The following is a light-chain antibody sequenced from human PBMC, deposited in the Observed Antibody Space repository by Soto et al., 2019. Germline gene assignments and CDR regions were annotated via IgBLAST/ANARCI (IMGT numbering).Light chain of an antibody. CDR3: QQYYRPWT. CDR1: QSVLYSSNNKNY. CDR2: WAS. V-gene: IGKV4-1*01. J-gene: IGKJ1*01. Sequence: DIVLTQSPDSLAVSLGERATINCKSSQSVLYSSNNKNYLAWYQQKPGQPPKLLIYWASTRESGVPDRFSGSGSGTDFTLTISSLQAEDEEVYYCQQYYRPWTFGQGTKVEIK.